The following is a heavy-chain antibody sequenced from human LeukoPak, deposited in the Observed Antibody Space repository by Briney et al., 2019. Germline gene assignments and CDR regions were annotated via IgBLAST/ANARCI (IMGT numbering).Heavy chain of an antibody. CDR3: ARSYYGSGSYSQYYFDY. J-gene: IGHJ4*02. V-gene: IGHV3-33*01. CDR1: GFTFSSFG. D-gene: IGHD3-10*01. Sequence: GRSLRLSCAASGFTFSSFGMHGVRQAPGKGLEWVAVVGYDGSNTYYADSVKGRFTISRDNSKNTLYLQMNSLRAEDTAVYYCARSYYGSGSYSQYYFDYWGQGTLVTVSS. CDR2: VGYDGSNT.